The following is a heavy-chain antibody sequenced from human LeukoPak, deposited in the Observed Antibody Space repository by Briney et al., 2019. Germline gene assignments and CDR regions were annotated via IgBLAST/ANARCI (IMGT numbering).Heavy chain of an antibody. J-gene: IGHJ3*02. CDR2: ISSSSSYI. D-gene: IGHD3-22*01. V-gene: IGHV3-21*01. CDR3: ARAWYYASSGDNAFDI. Sequence: GGSLRLSCAASGFTFSSYSMNWVRQAPGKGLEWVSSISSSSSYIYYADSVKGRFTISRDNAKNSLYLQMNSLRAEDTAVYYCARAWYYASSGDNAFDIWGQGTMFTGSS. CDR1: GFTFSSYS.